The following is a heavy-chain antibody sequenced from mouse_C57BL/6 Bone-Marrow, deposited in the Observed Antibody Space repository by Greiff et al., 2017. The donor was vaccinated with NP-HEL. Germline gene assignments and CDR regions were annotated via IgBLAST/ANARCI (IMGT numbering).Heavy chain of an antibody. CDR3: ARFPTWYFDY. V-gene: IGHV1-81*01. CDR2: IYPRSGNT. CDR1: GYTFTSYG. Sequence: QVQLKQSGAELARPGASVKLSCKASGYTFTSYGISWVKQRTGQGLEWIGEIYPRSGNTYYNEKFKGKATLTADKSSSTAYMELRSLTSEDSAVYFCARFPTWYFDYWGQGTTLTVSS. J-gene: IGHJ2*01.